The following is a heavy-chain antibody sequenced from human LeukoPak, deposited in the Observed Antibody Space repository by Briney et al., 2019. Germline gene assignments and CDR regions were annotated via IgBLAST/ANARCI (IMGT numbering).Heavy chain of an antibody. Sequence: PGTSLRLSCAASGFTFSSYGFHWVRQAPGKGLEWVAIIWHDGSKKYYADSVKGRFAISRDSSKNTVFLQMNSLRSEDTAVYYCARAYMTPYMDVWGQGTTVTVSS. CDR3: ARAYMTPYMDV. CDR2: IWHDGSKK. CDR1: GFTFSSYG. J-gene: IGHJ6*03. V-gene: IGHV3-33*01. D-gene: IGHD1-14*01.